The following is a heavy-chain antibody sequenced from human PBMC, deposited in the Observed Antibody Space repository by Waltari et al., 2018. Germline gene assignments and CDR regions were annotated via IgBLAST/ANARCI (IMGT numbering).Heavy chain of an antibody. V-gene: IGHV3-21*01. CDR3: TTDSDYYYYYGMDV. CDR1: GFTFSSYS. CDR2: ISSSSSYI. Sequence: EVQLVESGGGLVKPGGSLRLSCAASGFTFSSYSMNWVRQAPGKGLEWVSSISSSSSYIYYADSVKGRFTISRDNAKNSLYLQMNSLRAEDTAVYYCTTDSDYYYYYGMDVWGQGTTVTVSS. J-gene: IGHJ6*02.